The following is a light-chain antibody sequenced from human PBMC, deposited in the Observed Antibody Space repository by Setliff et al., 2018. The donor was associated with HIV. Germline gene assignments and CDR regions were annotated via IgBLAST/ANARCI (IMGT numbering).Light chain of an antibody. Sequence: QSALTQPASVSGPPGQSITISCTGTNSDVGSYNLVSWYQHHPGKAPKLVIYEVSKRPSGVSNRFSGSKSGNTASLTISGLQAEDEADYHCCSYAGSTTFVVFGGGTQLPS. J-gene: IGLJ2*01. V-gene: IGLV2-23*02. CDR1: NSDVGSYNL. CDR3: CSYAGSTTFVV. CDR2: EVS.